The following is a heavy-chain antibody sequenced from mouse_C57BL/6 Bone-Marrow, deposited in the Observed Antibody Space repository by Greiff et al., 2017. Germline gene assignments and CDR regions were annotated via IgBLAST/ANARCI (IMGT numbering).Heavy chain of an antibody. CDR1: GFTFSDYG. CDR3: ARNRAQAPYYYAMDY. CDR2: ISSGSSTI. J-gene: IGHJ4*01. D-gene: IGHD3-2*02. V-gene: IGHV5-17*01. Sequence: EVMLVESGGGLVKPGGSLKLSCAASGFTFSDYGMHWVRQAPEKGLEWVAYISSGSSTIYYADTVKGRFTISRDNAKNTLFLQMTSLRSEDTAMYYCARNRAQAPYYYAMDYWGQGTSVTVSS.